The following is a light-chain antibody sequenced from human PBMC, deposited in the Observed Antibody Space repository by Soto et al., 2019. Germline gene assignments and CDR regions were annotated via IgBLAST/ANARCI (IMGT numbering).Light chain of an antibody. Sequence: QPVLTQPPSASGSPGQSVTISCTGTSSDVGGYNYVSWYQQHPGKAPKLMIYEVSKRPSGVPDRFSGSKSGNTASLTVSGLQAEDEADYYCSSYAGSNQLVFGGGTKLTVL. CDR3: SSYAGSNQLV. CDR2: EVS. J-gene: IGLJ2*01. CDR1: SSDVGGYNY. V-gene: IGLV2-8*01.